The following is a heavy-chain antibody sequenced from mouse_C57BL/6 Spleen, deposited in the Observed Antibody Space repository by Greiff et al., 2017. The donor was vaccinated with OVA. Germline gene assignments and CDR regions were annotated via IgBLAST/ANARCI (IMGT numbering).Heavy chain of an antibody. Sequence: EVQLQQSGPELVKPGASVKMSCKASGYTFTDYNMHWVKQSHGKSLEWIGYINPNNGGTSYNQKFKGKATLTVNKSSSTAYMELRSLTSEDSAVYYCAREVYDGYPFAYWGQGTLVTVSA. D-gene: IGHD2-3*01. CDR3: AREVYDGYPFAY. V-gene: IGHV1-22*01. CDR2: INPNNGGT. J-gene: IGHJ3*01. CDR1: GYTFTDYN.